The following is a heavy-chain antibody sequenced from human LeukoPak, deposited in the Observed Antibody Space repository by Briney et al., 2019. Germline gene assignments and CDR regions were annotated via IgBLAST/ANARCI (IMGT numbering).Heavy chain of an antibody. CDR2: ISGSGGST. V-gene: IGHV3-23*01. CDR1: GFTFSSYA. J-gene: IGHJ4*02. D-gene: IGHD2-2*01. CDR3: AEDLLSWGYCSSTSCPNNFDY. Sequence: PGGSLRLSCAASGFTFSSYAMSWVRQAPGKGLEWVSAISGSGGSTYYADSVKGRFTISRDNSKNTLYLQMNSLRAEDTAVYYCAEDLLSWGYCSSTSCPNNFDYWGQGTLVTVSS.